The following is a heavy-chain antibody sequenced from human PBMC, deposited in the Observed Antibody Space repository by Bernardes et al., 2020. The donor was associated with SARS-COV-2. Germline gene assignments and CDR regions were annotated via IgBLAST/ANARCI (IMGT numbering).Heavy chain of an antibody. J-gene: IGHJ3*01. CDR3: AAHQRISAELGTFDL. D-gene: IGHD6-13*01. Sequence: ASVKVSCKVSGYTLPTLSMLWVRQAPGQGLEWMGNFDPVNAAAFYAQNFQGRLSMTGDTFTDTAYMELSSLRFGDTAVYYCAAHQRISAELGTFDLWGQGTLVTVSS. V-gene: IGHV1-24*01. CDR1: GYTLPTLS. CDR2: FDPVNAAA.